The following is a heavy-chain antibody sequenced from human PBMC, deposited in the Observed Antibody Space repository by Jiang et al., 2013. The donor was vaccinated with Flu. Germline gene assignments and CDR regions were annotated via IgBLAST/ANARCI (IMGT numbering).Heavy chain of an antibody. Sequence: GLVKPSETLSLTCTVSGYSISSGLLLGLGSGSPQGRDWSGLGISITVGSTNYNPSLKSRVTILVDTSKNQFSLKLSSVTAADTAVYYCARDEYSSGWYWYWGQGTLVTVSS. D-gene: IGHD6-19*01. J-gene: IGHJ4*02. CDR3: ARDEYSSGWYWY. CDR1: GYSISSGLL. CDR2: SITVGST. V-gene: IGHV4-61*01.